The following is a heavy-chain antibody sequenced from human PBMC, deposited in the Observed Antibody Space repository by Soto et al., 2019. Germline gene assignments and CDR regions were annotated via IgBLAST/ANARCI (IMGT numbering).Heavy chain of an antibody. CDR3: ARDFGIVTMVGGVIWIYGMDV. Sequence: SQTLSLTCAISGDSVSSNSAAWNWIRQSPSRGLEWLGRTYYRSKWYNDYAVSVKSRITINPDTSKSQFSLQLNSVTPEDTAVYYCARDFGIVTMVGGVIWIYGMDVWGKGTTVTVSS. J-gene: IGHJ6*04. D-gene: IGHD3-10*01. V-gene: IGHV6-1*01. CDR1: GDSVSSNSAA. CDR2: TYYRSKWYN.